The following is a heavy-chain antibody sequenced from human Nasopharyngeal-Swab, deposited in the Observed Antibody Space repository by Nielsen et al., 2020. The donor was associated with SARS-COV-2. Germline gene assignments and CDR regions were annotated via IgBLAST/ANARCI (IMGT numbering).Heavy chain of an antibody. Sequence: GGSLRPSCVASGFTFINYWMSWVRQAPGKGLEWVGNIKQDGSEKYYVDSVRGRFTISRDNAKNSLSLQMNSLRDDDTAVYYCARDSPGYGGYDYWGQGTLVTVSS. D-gene: IGHD5-12*01. CDR1: GFTFINYW. CDR2: IKQDGSEK. V-gene: IGHV3-7*01. CDR3: ARDSPGYGGYDY. J-gene: IGHJ4*02.